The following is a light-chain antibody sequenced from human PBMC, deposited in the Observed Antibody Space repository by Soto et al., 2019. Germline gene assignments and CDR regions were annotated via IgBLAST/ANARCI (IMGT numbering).Light chain of an antibody. CDR1: QGISNY. CDR2: AAS. CDR3: QKYYSVPHT. V-gene: IGKV1-27*01. Sequence: DIQMTQSPSSLSAFVGDRVTITCRASQGISNYLAWYQQKPGEVPNLLIYAASTLQSGVPPRFSGSGSGTDFTLTISSLQPEDVATYYCQKYYSVPHTFGQGTRVEIK. J-gene: IGKJ5*01.